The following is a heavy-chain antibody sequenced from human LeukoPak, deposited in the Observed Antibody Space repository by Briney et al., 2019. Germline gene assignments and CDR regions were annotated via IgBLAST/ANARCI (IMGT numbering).Heavy chain of an antibody. CDR3: ARPDFSGFDWGFDF. CDR1: GGTFNTFA. Sequence: ASVKVSCKASGGTFNTFAISWVRQAPGQGLVWMGGIIPFFGSANYAQRFQDRFTITTDESTTTAYMELNSLTSDDTAVYYCARPDFSGFDWGFDFWGQGTLITVSS. V-gene: IGHV1-69*05. J-gene: IGHJ4*02. CDR2: IIPFFGSA. D-gene: IGHD5-12*01.